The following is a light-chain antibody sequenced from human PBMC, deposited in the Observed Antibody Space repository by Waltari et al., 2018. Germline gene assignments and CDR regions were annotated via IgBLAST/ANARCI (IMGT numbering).Light chain of an antibody. CDR1: QSINTY. CDR3: QQSSNTPPT. CDR2: GAS. V-gene: IGKV1-39*01. J-gene: IGKJ1*01. Sequence: DIQMTQPPSTPSASVGDRVIITCRATQSINTYFNWYQQKSGKAPNVLIYGASSLRSGVPSRFSGSGSGTDFTLTISSLQLEDFATYYCQQSSNTPPTFGQGTKVEVK.